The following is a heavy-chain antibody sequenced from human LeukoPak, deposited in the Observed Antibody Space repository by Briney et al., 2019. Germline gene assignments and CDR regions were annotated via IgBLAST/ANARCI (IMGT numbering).Heavy chain of an antibody. Sequence: PGGSLRLSCAASGFTFSSYSMNWVRQAPGKGLEWVSSISSSSSYIYYADSVKGRFTISRDNSKNTLYLQMNSLRAEDTAVYYCAKDVETYYYDSSGYYWDYWGQGTLVTVSS. J-gene: IGHJ4*02. V-gene: IGHV3-21*04. CDR1: GFTFSSYS. CDR2: ISSSSSYI. D-gene: IGHD3-22*01. CDR3: AKDVETYYYDSSGYYWDY.